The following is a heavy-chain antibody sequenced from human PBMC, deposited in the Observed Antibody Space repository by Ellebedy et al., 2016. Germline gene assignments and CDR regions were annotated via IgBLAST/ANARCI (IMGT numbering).Heavy chain of an antibody. CDR2: IYYSGGT. V-gene: IGHV4-59*01. CDR3: ARGHWFDP. Sequence: GSLRLSCNVSGGSISNFYWSWIRQPPGKGLEWLGFIYYSGGTNYNPSLKSRVTISVDTSKNQFSLRLSSVTAADTAVYYCARGHWFDPWGQGTLVTVSS. J-gene: IGHJ5*02. CDR1: GGSISNFY.